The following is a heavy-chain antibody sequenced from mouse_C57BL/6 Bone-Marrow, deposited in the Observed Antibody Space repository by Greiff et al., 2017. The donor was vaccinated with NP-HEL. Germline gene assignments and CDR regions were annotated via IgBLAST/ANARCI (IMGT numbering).Heavy chain of an antibody. J-gene: IGHJ1*03. V-gene: IGHV5-15*01. CDR2: ISNLAYSI. CDR1: GFTFSDYG. Sequence: EVKVVESGGGLVQPGGSLKLSCAASGFTFSDYGMAWVRQAPRKGPEWVAFISNLAYSIYYADNLTGRFTISRENAKNHRYLEMRSLRSEDTAIYYCARRPPGWYFDVCGTGTTVTVSS. CDR3: ARRPPGWYFDV.